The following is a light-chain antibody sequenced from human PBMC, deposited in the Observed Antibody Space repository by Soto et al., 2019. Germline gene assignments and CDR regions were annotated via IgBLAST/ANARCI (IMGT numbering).Light chain of an antibody. Sequence: QPVLTQSPSASASLGASVKLTCTLSSGHSSYTIAWHQQQPQKGPWYLMKVDSDGSHSKGGGIPDRFSGSSSGAERYLTISSLQSEDEADYYCQTWGTGVHVFGGGTKLTVL. V-gene: IGLV4-69*01. CDR1: SGHSSYT. CDR2: VDSDGSH. J-gene: IGLJ3*02. CDR3: QTWGTGVHV.